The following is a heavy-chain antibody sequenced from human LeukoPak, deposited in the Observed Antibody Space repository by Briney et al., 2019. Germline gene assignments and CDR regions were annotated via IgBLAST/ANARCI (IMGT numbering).Heavy chain of an antibody. CDR1: GFTFSSYW. CDR3: ARNPDRYGMDI. V-gene: IGHV3-74*01. Sequence: QAGGSLRLSCAASGFTFSSYWMHWVRQAPGKGLVWVSRISGDGRLTKTADSLKGRFTVSRDNAKSTLYLQMTSLTAEDTAVYYCARNPDRYGMDIWGQGTTVTVSS. J-gene: IGHJ6*02. CDR2: ISGDGRLT.